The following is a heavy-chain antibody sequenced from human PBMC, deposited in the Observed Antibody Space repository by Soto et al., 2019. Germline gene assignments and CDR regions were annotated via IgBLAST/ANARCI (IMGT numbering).Heavy chain of an antibody. CDR2: ISYDGGLQ. J-gene: IGHJ4*02. CDR3: VSDRGYGHASVPYS. Sequence: QAHLVESGGGVVQPGRSLRLSCAASGFTFTSYGMHWVRQAPGTRLEWVAVISYDGGLQHYADSVKGRFTISRDHSKNMVLSQMNSLRAEDPAVYYCVSDRGYGHASVPYSWGQGTLVSVSS. D-gene: IGHD5-18*01. V-gene: IGHV3-30*03. CDR1: GFTFTSYG.